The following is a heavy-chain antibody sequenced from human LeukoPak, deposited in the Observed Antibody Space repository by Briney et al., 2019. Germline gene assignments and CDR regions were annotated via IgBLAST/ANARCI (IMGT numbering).Heavy chain of an antibody. J-gene: IGHJ5*02. CDR3: ARVDHLLWSGQDCGFWIDP. CDR2: IYHSGST. V-gene: IGHV4-38-2*02. D-gene: IGHD3-3*01. Sequence: PSETLSLTCTVSGYSISSGYYWGWIRQPPGKGLEWIGSIYHSGSTYYNPSLKSRVTISVDTSKNQFSLKLSSVTAADTAVYYCARVDHLLWSGQDCGFWIDPWGQGTLVTVSS. CDR1: GYSISSGYY.